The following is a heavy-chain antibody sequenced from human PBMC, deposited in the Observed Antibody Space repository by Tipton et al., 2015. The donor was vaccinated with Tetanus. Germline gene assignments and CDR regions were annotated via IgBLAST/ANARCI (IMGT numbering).Heavy chain of an antibody. CDR3: ARSPSRGRYNWFDP. Sequence: TLSLTCTVSGGSISSYYWSWIRQPPGKGLEWIGYIYYSGSTNYNPSLKSRVTISVDTSKNQFSLKLSSVTAADTAVYYCARSPSRGRYNWFDPWGQGTLVTVSS. V-gene: IGHV4-59*01. CDR1: GGSISSYY. CDR2: IYYSGST. D-gene: IGHD2-2*01. J-gene: IGHJ5*02.